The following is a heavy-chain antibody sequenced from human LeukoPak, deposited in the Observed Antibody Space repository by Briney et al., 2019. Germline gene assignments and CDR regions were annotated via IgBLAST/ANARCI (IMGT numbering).Heavy chain of an antibody. CDR3: ATLTGTTWGFGY. CDR1: GYTFTGYY. V-gene: IGHV1-2*02. J-gene: IGHJ4*02. Sequence: ASVKVSCKASGYTFTGYYMHWVRQAPGQGLEWMGWINPNSGGTNYAQKFQGRVTMTRDTSISTAYMELSRLRSDDTAVYYCATLTGTTWGFGYSRQGTLVTVSS. CDR2: INPNSGGT. D-gene: IGHD1-7*01.